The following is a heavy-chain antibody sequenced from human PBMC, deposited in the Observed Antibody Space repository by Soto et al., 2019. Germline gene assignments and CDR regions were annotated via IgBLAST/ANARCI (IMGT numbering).Heavy chain of an antibody. D-gene: IGHD5-12*01. J-gene: IGHJ4*02. CDR1: GGSISSSSYY. Sequence: SETLSLTCTVSGGSISSSSYYWGWIRQPPGKGLEWIGSIYYSGSTYYNPSLKSRVTISVDTSKNQFSLKLSSVTAADTAVYYCARHEGSSGYDSIHYWGQGTLVTVSS. CDR3: ARHEGSSGYDSIHY. V-gene: IGHV4-39*01. CDR2: IYYSGST.